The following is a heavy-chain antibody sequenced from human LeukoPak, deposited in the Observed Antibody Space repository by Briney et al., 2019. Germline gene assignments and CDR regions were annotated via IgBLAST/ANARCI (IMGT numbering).Heavy chain of an antibody. CDR2: IYSGGST. CDR1: GFTVSSNY. D-gene: IGHD6-19*01. V-gene: IGHV3-66*01. CDR3: ATGYSSVYYFDY. Sequence: PGGSLRLSCAASGFTVSSNYMNWVRQAPGKGLEWVSVIYSGGSTYYADSVKGRFTISRDNSKNTLYLQVNSLRAEDTAVYYCATGYSSVYYFDYWGQGTLVTVSS. J-gene: IGHJ4*02.